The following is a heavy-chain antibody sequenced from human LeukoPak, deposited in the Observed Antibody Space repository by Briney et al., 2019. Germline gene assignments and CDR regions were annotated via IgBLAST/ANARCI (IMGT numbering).Heavy chain of an antibody. Sequence: SETLSLTCTVSGVSTSISNSYWGSIRHPPGKGLEWIGRIYYSGNTYYNASLKSQVSISIDTSKNQFSLRLTSVTAADTAGYYCARQTGSGLFILPGGQGTLVTISS. CDR1: GVSTSISNSY. CDR3: ARQTGSGLFILP. CDR2: IYYSGNT. D-gene: IGHD3/OR15-3a*01. V-gene: IGHV4-39*01. J-gene: IGHJ4*02.